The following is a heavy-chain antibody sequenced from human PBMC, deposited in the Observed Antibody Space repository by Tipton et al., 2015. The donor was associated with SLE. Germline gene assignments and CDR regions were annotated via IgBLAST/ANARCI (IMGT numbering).Heavy chain of an antibody. D-gene: IGHD3-3*01. CDR1: GGSITSRY. CDR2: IYYSGTT. CDR3: ARGDFWSGLDY. J-gene: IGHJ4*02. Sequence: LRLSCTVSGGSITSRYWNWVRQPPGKGLEWIDYIYYSGTTSYNSPLKSRVTISVDSAKNQFSLKVSSVTAADTAVYFCARGDFWSGLDYWGQGALVTVSS. V-gene: IGHV4-59*11.